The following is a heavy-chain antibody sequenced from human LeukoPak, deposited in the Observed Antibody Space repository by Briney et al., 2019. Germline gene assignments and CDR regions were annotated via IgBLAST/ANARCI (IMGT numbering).Heavy chain of an antibody. CDR1: GFTFDDYA. D-gene: IGHD3-10*01. CDR2: ITGGADST. Sequence: GGSLRLYCAASGFTFDDYAMHWVRQAPGKGLEWVSLITGGADSTYYADSVKGRFTISRDNSKNSLYLQMNSLRTEDTALYYCAKAHGSGNYYFYYMDIWGKGTTVTVSS. V-gene: IGHV3-43*02. CDR3: AKAHGSGNYYFYYMDI. J-gene: IGHJ6*03.